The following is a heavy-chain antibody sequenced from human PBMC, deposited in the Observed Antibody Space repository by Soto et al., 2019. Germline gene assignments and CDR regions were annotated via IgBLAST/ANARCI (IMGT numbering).Heavy chain of an antibody. CDR1: GYTFTSYG. CDR2: IRAYNGNT. Sequence: QVQLVQSGAEVKKPGASVKVSCKASGYTFTSYGISWVRQAPGQGLEWMGWIRAYNGNTNYAQKLQGRVTMTDTSTSTAYMELRSLRSDDTAVYYCARDRPTMDVWGQGTTVTVSS. CDR3: ARDRPTMDV. J-gene: IGHJ6*02. V-gene: IGHV1-18*01.